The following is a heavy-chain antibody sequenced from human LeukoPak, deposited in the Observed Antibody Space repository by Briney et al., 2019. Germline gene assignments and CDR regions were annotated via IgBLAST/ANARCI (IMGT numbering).Heavy chain of an antibody. CDR3: ARADHGYYYYMDV. Sequence: VASVKVSCKASGYTFTGYYMHWVRQAPGQGLEWMGWINPNSGGTNYAQKFQGRVTMTRDTSISTAYMELSRLRSDDTAVYYCARADHGYYYYMDVWGKGTTVTISS. CDR2: INPNSGGT. CDR1: GYTFTGYY. V-gene: IGHV1-2*02. J-gene: IGHJ6*03.